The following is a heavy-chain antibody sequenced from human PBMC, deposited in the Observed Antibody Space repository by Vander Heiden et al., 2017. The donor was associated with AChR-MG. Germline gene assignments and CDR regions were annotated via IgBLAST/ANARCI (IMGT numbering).Heavy chain of an antibody. Sequence: EVQLVESGGVVVQPGGSLRLSCAASGFTFDDYTMHWVRQAPGKGLEWVSLISWDGGSTYYADSVKGRFTISRDNSKNSLYLQMNSMRTEDTALYYCAKGKRRERYYFDYWGQGTLVTVSS. CDR3: AKGKRRERYYFDY. J-gene: IGHJ4*02. V-gene: IGHV3-43*01. CDR2: ISWDGGST. CDR1: GFTFDDYT.